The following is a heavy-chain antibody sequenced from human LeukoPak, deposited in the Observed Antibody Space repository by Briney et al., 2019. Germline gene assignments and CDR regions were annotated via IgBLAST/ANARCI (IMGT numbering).Heavy chain of an antibody. D-gene: IGHD1-26*01. CDR1: GYTFTSYG. Sequence: ASVKVSCKASGYTFTSYGIRWVRQAPGQGLEWMGWISAYNGNTNYAQKLQGRVTMTTDTSTSTAYMELRSLRSDDTAVYYCARYSGSYLTKYNWFDPWGQGTLVTVSS. J-gene: IGHJ5*02. V-gene: IGHV1-18*01. CDR3: ARYSGSYLTKYNWFDP. CDR2: ISAYNGNT.